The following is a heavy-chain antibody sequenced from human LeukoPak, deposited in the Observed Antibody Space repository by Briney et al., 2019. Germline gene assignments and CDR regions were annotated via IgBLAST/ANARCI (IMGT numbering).Heavy chain of an antibody. D-gene: IGHD3-22*01. CDR1: AFTFSNYV. V-gene: IGHV3-23*01. J-gene: IGHJ3*02. CDR3: AKAGPGTMTFDAFDI. CDR2: ISASGERT. Sequence: QAGGSLRLSCPASAFTFSNYVMSWVRQAPGKGLEWVSPISASGERTYHADSVRGRFTISRDNSKNTLHLQMNSLRAGDTAVYYCAKAGPGTMTFDAFDIWGQGTVVTVSS.